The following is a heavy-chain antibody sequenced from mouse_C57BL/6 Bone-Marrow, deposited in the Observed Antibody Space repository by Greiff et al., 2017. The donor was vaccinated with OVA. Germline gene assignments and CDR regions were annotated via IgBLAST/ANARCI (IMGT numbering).Heavy chain of an antibody. Sequence: VQLQQSGPGLAKPSQTLSLTCSVTGYSITSAYWNWIRKFPGNKLEYMGYISYSGSTYYNPSLKSRISITRDTSKNQYYLQLNSVTTEDTATYYCASSYYGYAMDYWGQGTSVTVSS. D-gene: IGHD2-10*01. CDR3: ASSYYGYAMDY. CDR2: ISYSGST. CDR1: GYSITSAY. V-gene: IGHV3-8*01. J-gene: IGHJ4*01.